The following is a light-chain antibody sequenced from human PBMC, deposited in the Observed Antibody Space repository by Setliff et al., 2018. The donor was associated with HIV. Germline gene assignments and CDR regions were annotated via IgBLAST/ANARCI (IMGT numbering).Light chain of an antibody. J-gene: IGLJ2*01. CDR3: AAWDDSLKIWA. CDR2: ADN. CDR1: TSNTGKSL. V-gene: IGLV1-44*01. Sequence: QSVLTQPPSASGTPGQRVTISCSGSTSNTGKSLVDWYQQLPGAAPKLPVYADNQRPSGVPDRFSGSKSGTSASLAISGLQSEDEADYYCAAWDDSLKIWAFGGGTKVTVL.